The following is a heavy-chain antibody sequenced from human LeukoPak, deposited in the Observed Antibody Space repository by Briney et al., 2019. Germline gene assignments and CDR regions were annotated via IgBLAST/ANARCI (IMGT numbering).Heavy chain of an antibody. J-gene: IGHJ6*03. V-gene: IGHV1-69*13. Sequence: ASVKVSCKASGCTFSSYAISWVRQAPGQGLEWMGGIIPIFGTANYAQKFQGRVTITADESTSTAYMELSTLRSEDTAVYYCARRTGDYYYYYMDVWGKGTTVTVSS. CDR2: IIPIFGTA. CDR3: ARRTGDYYYYYMDV. CDR1: GCTFSSYA.